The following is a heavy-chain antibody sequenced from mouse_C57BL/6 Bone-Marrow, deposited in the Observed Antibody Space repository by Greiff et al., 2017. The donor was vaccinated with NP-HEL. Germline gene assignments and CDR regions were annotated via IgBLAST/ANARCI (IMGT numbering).Heavy chain of an antibody. Sequence: EVQLVESGPGLVKPSQSLSLTCSVTGYSITSGYYWNWIRQFPGNKLEWMGYISYDGSNNYNPSLKNRISITRDTSKNQFFLKLNSVTTEDTATYYCARNDYDDGVYAMDYWGQGTSVTVSS. D-gene: IGHD2-4*01. CDR1: GYSITSGYY. V-gene: IGHV3-6*01. CDR3: ARNDYDDGVYAMDY. J-gene: IGHJ4*01. CDR2: ISYDGSN.